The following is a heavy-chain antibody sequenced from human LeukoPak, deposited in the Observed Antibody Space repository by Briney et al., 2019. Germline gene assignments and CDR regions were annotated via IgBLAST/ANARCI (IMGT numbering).Heavy chain of an antibody. CDR1: GFSFSTYW. Sequence: PGGSLRLSCAASGFSFSTYWMYWVRQAPGKGLMWISRINSDGSSTSYADPVKGRFTISRDNSKDTLYLQMNSLRAEDTAAYYCATVMGVIAPGVLDYWGQGTLVTVSS. CDR3: ATVMGVIAPGVLDY. J-gene: IGHJ4*02. CDR2: INSDGSST. V-gene: IGHV3-74*01. D-gene: IGHD2-21*01.